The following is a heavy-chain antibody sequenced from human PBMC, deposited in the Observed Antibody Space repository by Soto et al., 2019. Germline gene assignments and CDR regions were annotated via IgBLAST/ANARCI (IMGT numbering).Heavy chain of an antibody. CDR2: IYYSGST. CDR3: ARTRVWFGEFTAFDI. Sequence: SETLSLTCTVSGGSISSYYWSWIRQPPGKGLEWIGYIYYSGSTNYNPSLKSRVTISVDTSKNQFSLKLSSVTAADTAVYYCARTRVWFGEFTAFDIWGQGTMVTVSS. CDR1: GGSISSYY. J-gene: IGHJ3*02. V-gene: IGHV4-59*01. D-gene: IGHD3-10*01.